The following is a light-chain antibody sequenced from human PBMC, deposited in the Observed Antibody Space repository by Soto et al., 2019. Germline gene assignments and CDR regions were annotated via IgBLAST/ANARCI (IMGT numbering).Light chain of an antibody. CDR3: SSYTSSSTLV. J-gene: IGLJ7*01. CDR1: SSDVGGYNY. V-gene: IGLV2-14*01. Sequence: QSALTQPASVSGSPGQSITISCTGTSSDVGGYNYVSWYQQHPGKAPKLMIYEVSNRPSGVSYRFSGSKSDNTASLTISGLQAEDEADYYCSSYTSSSTLVFGGGTQLTVL. CDR2: EVS.